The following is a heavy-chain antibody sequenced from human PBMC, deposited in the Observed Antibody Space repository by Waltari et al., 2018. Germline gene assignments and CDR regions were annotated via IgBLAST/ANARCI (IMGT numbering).Heavy chain of an antibody. CDR1: GFTVTSTY. D-gene: IGHD6-6*01. CDR2: MYSSATT. Sequence: EGQLVESGGGLVKPGGSLRLSCAASGFTVTSTYMNWVRQAPGKGLGGGSTMYSSATTFYADAVKGRFTISRDNSKNLLFRQMDDLRVNDTAVYYGARGGQIVRPRPLDLWGPGTLVTVSS. J-gene: IGHJ3*01. CDR3: ARGGQIVRPRPLDL. V-gene: IGHV3-66*01.